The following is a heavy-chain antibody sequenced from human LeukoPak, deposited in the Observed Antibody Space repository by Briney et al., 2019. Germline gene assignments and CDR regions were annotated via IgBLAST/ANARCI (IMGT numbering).Heavy chain of an antibody. J-gene: IGHJ4*02. Sequence: GGSLRLSCAASGFTVSSNYMSWVRQAPGKGLEWVSVIYSGGSTYYADSVKGRFTISRDNSKNTLYLQMNSLRAEDTAVYYCARDPSGSHYFDYWGRGTLVTVSS. CDR3: ARDPSGSHYFDY. CDR2: IYSGGST. CDR1: GFTVSSNY. V-gene: IGHV3-66*01. D-gene: IGHD3-10*01.